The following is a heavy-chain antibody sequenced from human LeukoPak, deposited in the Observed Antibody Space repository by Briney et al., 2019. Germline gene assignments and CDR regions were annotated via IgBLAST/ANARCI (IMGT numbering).Heavy chain of an antibody. CDR3: ARDGGHSGWVERAFDM. Sequence: SETLSLTSTVSGGSTSSYYWSWLRQPAGEGLGWIGRIYTSGSTNYNPPLKGRVTMSVDTSKNQSSLKLSTLTAAATAVYYFARDGGHSGWVERAFDMWGEGTMVTVSS. J-gene: IGHJ3*02. CDR2: IYTSGST. D-gene: IGHD6-19*01. V-gene: IGHV4-4*07. CDR1: GGSTSSYY.